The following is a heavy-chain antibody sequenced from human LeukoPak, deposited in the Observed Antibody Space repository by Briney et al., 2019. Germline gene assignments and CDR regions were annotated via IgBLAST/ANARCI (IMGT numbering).Heavy chain of an antibody. CDR1: GYTFTSYY. V-gene: IGHV1-46*01. Sequence: ASVKVSCKASGYTFTSYYMHWVRQAPGQGLEWMGIINPSGGSTSYAQKFQGRVTMTRDTSTSTVYMELSSLRAEDTALYYCAKRAASAEYFQHWGQGTLVTVSS. CDR2: INPSGGST. J-gene: IGHJ1*01. D-gene: IGHD2-15*01. CDR3: AKRAASAEYFQH.